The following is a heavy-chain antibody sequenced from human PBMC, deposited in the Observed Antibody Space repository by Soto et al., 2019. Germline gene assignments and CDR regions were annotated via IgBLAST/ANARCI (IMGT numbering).Heavy chain of an antibody. CDR2: INHSGST. V-gene: IGHV4-34*01. Sequence: SETLSLTCAVYGGSFSGYYWSWIRQPPGKGLEWIGEINHSGSTNYNPSLKSRVTISVDTSKNQFSLKLSSVTAADTAVYYCARGGVTNLYYYYGMDVWGQGTTVTVSS. CDR3: ARGGVTNLYYYYGMDV. D-gene: IGHD4-17*01. J-gene: IGHJ6*02. CDR1: GGSFSGYY.